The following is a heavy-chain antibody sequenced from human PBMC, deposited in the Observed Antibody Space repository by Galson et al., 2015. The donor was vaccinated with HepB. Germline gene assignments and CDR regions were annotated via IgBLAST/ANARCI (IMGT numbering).Heavy chain of an antibody. D-gene: IGHD3-3*01. V-gene: IGHV1-69*13. CDR3: ARHPYQHKDPKYYDFWSGSGGYYMDV. CDR2: IIPIFGTA. Sequence: SVKVSCKASGGTFSSYAISWVRQALGQGLEWMGGIIPIFGTANYAQKFQGRVTITADESTSTAYMELSSLRSEDTAVYYCARHPYQHKDPKYYDFWSGSGGYYMDVWGKGTTVTVSS. J-gene: IGHJ6*03. CDR1: GGTFSSYA.